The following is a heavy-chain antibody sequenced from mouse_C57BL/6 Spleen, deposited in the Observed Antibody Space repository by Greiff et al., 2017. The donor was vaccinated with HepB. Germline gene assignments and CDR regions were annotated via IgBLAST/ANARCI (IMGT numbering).Heavy chain of an antibody. Sequence: QVQLQQSGPGLVQPSQSLSITCTVSGFSLTSYGVHWVRQSPGKGLEWLGVIWRGGSTDYNAAFMSRLSLTKDNSKSQVFFKMNSLQADDTAIYYCAKNDYGSSLWYFDVWGTGTTVTVSS. CDR2: IWRGGST. V-gene: IGHV2-5*01. J-gene: IGHJ1*03. CDR3: AKNDYGSSLWYFDV. CDR1: GFSLTSYG. D-gene: IGHD1-1*01.